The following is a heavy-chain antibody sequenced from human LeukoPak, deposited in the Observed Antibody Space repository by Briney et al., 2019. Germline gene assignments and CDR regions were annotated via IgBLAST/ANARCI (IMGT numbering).Heavy chain of an antibody. D-gene: IGHD4-17*01. CDR2: INHSGST. J-gene: IGHJ4*02. CDR3: ARGPYGDHLDY. CDR1: GGSFSGYY. V-gene: IGHV4-34*01. Sequence: SETLSLTCAVYGGSFSGYYWSWICQPPGKGLEWIGEINHSGSTNYNPSLKSRVTISVDTSKNQFSLKLSSVTAADTAVYYCARGPYGDHLDYWGQGTLVTVSS.